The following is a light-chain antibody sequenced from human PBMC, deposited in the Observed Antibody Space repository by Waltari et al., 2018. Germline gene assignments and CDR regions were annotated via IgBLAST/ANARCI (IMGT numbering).Light chain of an antibody. CDR2: FAS. V-gene: IGKV1-16*01. Sequence: DIQMTQSPSSLSASLGERVTINCRASQGLTNYLAWFQQKPGKAPKPLIYFASNLQNGVPSRFSGTGSGTDFTLTISSLQADDFATYFCQQYDDYPFTFGQGTRLEIK. CDR1: QGLTNY. CDR3: QQYDDYPFT. J-gene: IGKJ2*01.